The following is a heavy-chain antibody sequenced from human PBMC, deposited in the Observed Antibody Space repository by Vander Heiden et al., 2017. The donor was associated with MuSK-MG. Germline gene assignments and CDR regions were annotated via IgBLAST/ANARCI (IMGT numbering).Heavy chain of an antibody. V-gene: IGHV2-5*01. J-gene: IGHJ3*02. CDR1: GFSLTTSGVG. CDR2: TYWNDDK. Sequence: QITLKESGPTLVKPTQTLTLTCTFSGFSLTTSGVGVGWIRQTPGEDLEWLALTYWNDDKRYSPSLKSRLTIMKDTSKNQVVLIMTNMDPVDTATYYCVHRGCGRTCYIGAGVFDIWGQGTKVTVSS. CDR3: VHRGCGRTCYIGAGVFDI. D-gene: IGHD2-15*01.